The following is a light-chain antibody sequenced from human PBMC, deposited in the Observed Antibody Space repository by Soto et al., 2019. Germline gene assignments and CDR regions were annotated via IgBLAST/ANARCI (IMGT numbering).Light chain of an antibody. J-gene: IGLJ1*01. Sequence: QSVLTQPPSASGTPGQRVTISCSGSKSNIGRNSVNWYQQLPGTAPKLLIYANSQRPSGVPDRYSGSKSGTSASLAISGLQSEDEADYYCATWDDSLNGFVFGTGTKLTVL. CDR1: KSNIGRNS. CDR3: ATWDDSLNGFV. V-gene: IGLV1-44*01. CDR2: ANS.